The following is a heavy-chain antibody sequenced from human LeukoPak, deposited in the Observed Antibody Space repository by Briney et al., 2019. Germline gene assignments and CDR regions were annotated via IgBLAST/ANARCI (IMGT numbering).Heavy chain of an antibody. V-gene: IGHV3-23*01. D-gene: IGHD2-15*01. CDR1: GFTFSSYA. CDR2: ISGSGGST. J-gene: IGHJ4*02. Sequence: PGGSLRLSCAASGFTFSSYAVSWVRQAPGKGLEWVSAISGSGGSTYYADSVKGRFTISRDNSKNTLYLQMNSLRAEDTAVYYCAKDLQLLLSPSDYWGQGTLVTVSS. CDR3: AKDLQLLLSPSDY.